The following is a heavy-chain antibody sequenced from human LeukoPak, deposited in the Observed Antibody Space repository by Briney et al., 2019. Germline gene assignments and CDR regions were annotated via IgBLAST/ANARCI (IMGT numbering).Heavy chain of an antibody. CDR1: GFTVDSNY. V-gene: IGHV3-53*01. Sequence: GGSLRLSCAASGFTVDSNYLSWVRQAPGKGREWVSTIYTGGNTYYAASVKGRFTISRDFSKNTVFLHMNSLRAEDTAMYYCARGDDSGYYDYFDYWGQGALVTVSS. J-gene: IGHJ4*02. D-gene: IGHD5-12*01. CDR2: IYTGGNT. CDR3: ARGDDSGYYDYFDY.